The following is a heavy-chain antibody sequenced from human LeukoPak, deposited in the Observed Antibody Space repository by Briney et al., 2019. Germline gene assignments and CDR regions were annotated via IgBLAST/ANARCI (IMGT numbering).Heavy chain of an antibody. CDR1: GFSFTNAW. D-gene: IGHD4-23*01. Sequence: GGSLRLSCAASGFSFTNAWMNWVRQAPGKGLEWVGRIKNKSEGEITDYAAPVKGTFTISRDDSKNTLYLQMNSLKTEDTAVYYCTPSIRGNGGFDYWGQGTLVTVSS. V-gene: IGHV3-15*01. CDR2: IKNKSEGEIT. J-gene: IGHJ4*02. CDR3: TPSIRGNGGFDY.